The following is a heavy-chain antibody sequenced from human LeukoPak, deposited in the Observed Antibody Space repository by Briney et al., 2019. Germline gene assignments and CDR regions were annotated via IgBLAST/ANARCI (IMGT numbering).Heavy chain of an antibody. CDR2: IYPGDSDT. CDR3: ATLGYCSSTSCYAFDI. J-gene: IGHJ3*02. CDR1: GYSFPTYW. V-gene: IGHV5-51*01. D-gene: IGHD2-2*03. Sequence: GESLKISCKGSGYSFPTYWIAWVRQMPGKGLEWMGIIYPGDSDTRYSPSFQGQVTISADKSISTAYLQWSSLKASDTAMYYCATLGYCSSTSCYAFDIWGQGTMVTVSS.